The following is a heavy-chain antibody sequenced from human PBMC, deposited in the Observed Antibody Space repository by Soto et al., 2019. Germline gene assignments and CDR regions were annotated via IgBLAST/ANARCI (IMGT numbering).Heavy chain of an antibody. CDR2: ISGSGGST. CDR1: GFTFSSYA. J-gene: IGHJ4*02. V-gene: IGHV3-23*01. CDR3: AKVWGGSGLEGYFDY. Sequence: PGGSLRLSCAASGFTFSSYAMSWVRQAPGKGLEWVSAISGSGGSTYYADSVKGRFTISRDNSKNTLYLQMNSLRAEDTAVYYCAKVWGGSGLEGYFDYWGQGTLVHRLL. D-gene: IGHD3-3*01.